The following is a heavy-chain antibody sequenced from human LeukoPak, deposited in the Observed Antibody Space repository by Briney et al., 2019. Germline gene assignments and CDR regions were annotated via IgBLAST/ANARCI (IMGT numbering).Heavy chain of an antibody. D-gene: IGHD3-22*01. CDR2: IYYSGTT. CDR1: GGSISSSSYY. J-gene: IGHJ3*02. CDR3: ARGFRETMIVVPNQAGINAFDI. Sequence: PSETLSLTCTVSGGSISSSSYYWGWIRQPPGKGLEWIGSIYYSGTTYYNPSLKSRVTISVDTSKNQFSLKLSSVTAADTAVYYCARGFRETMIVVPNQAGINAFDIWGQGTMVTVSS. V-gene: IGHV4-39*01.